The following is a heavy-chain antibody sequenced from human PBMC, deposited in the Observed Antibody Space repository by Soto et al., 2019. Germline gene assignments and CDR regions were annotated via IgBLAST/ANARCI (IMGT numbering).Heavy chain of an antibody. D-gene: IGHD3-10*01. CDR3: ARAKYYYGSGPAFDP. Sequence: ASVQVSCEASGYTFTSYYMHWVRQAPGQGLEWMGIINPSGGSTSYAQKFQGRVTMTRDTSTSTVYMELSSLRSEDTAVYYCARAKYYYGSGPAFDPWGQGTLVTVSS. V-gene: IGHV1-46*01. J-gene: IGHJ5*02. CDR1: GYTFTSYY. CDR2: INPSGGST.